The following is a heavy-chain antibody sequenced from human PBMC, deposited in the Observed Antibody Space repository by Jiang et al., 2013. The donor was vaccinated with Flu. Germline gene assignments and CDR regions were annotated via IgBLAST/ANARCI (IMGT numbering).Heavy chain of an antibody. CDR1: GGSISSGSYY. D-gene: IGHD3-22*01. Sequence: GPGLVKPSQTLSLTCTVSGGSISSGSYYWSWIRQPAGKGLEWIGRIYTSGSTNYNPSLKSRVTISVDTSKNQFSLKLSSVTAADTAVYYCARETYYYDSSGYYKRQFDYWGQGTLVTVSS. CDR3: ARETYYYDSSGYYKRQFDY. J-gene: IGHJ4*02. CDR2: IYTSGST. V-gene: IGHV4-61*02.